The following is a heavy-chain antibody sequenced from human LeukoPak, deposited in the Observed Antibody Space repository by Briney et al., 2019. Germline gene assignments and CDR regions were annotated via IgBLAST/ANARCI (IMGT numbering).Heavy chain of an antibody. J-gene: IGHJ4*02. CDR2: IYYSGST. Sequence: SETLSLTCTVSGGSISSGGYYWSWIRQPPGKGLEWIGYIYYSGSTYYNPSLKSRVTISVDTSKNQFSLKLSSVTAADTAVYYCARTEVAMIGEGDYWGQGTLVTVSS. V-gene: IGHV4-30-4*08. CDR3: ARTEVAMIGEGDY. CDR1: GGSISSGGYY. D-gene: IGHD5-12*01.